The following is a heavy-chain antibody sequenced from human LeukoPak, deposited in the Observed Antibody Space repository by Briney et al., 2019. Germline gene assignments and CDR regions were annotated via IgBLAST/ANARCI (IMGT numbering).Heavy chain of an antibody. CDR3: ARGLYGDYGDY. D-gene: IGHD4-17*01. Sequence: ASVKVSCKVSGYTLTELSMHWVRQAPGQGLEWMGIINPSGGSTSYAQKFQGRVTMTRDTSTSTVYMELSSLRSEDTAVYYCARGLYGDYGDYWGQGTLVTVSS. CDR2: INPSGGST. CDR1: GYTLTELS. J-gene: IGHJ4*02. V-gene: IGHV1-46*01.